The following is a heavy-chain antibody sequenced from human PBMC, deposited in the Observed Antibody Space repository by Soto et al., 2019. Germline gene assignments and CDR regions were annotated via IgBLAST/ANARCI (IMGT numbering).Heavy chain of an antibody. V-gene: IGHV3-23*01. CDR1: GFTVSSDG. D-gene: IGHD1-7*01. CDR2: ISCSGGST. CDR3: AKGPRSRYHWNYS. J-gene: IGHJ4*02. Sequence: GGSLRLSCAASGFTVSSDGISWVRQAPGKGLEWVSAISCSGGSTYYADSVKGRFTISRDNSKNTLYLQMNSLRAEDTPVYYCAKGPRSRYHWNYSWGQGPLVTVSS.